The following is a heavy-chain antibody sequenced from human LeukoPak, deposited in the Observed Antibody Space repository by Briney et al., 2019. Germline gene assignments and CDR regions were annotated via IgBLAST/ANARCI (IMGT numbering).Heavy chain of an antibody. CDR1: GGTFSSYA. CDR2: IIPILGIA. CDR3: ARVSYRGSQQNYYFDY. V-gene: IGHV1-69*04. Sequence: GASVKVSCKASGGTFSSYAISWVRQAPGQGLEWMGRIIPILGIANYVQKFQGRVTITADKSTSTAYMELSSLRSEDTAVYYCARVSYRGSQQNYYFDYWGQGTLVTVSS. D-gene: IGHD3-16*01. J-gene: IGHJ4*02.